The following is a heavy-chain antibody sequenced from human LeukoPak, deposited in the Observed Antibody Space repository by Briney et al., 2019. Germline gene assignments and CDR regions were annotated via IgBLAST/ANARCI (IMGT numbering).Heavy chain of an antibody. J-gene: IGHJ6*02. CDR3: AAVPYLFREALSFYYYGMDV. CDR2: INPNSGGT. V-gene: IGHV1-2*04. Sequence: ASVKVSCKASGYTFTGYYMHWVRQAPGQGLEWMEWINPNSGGTNYAQKFQGWVTMTRDTSISTAYMELSRLRSDDTAVYYCAAVPYLFREALSFYYYGMDVWGQGTTVTVSS. D-gene: IGHD6-19*01. CDR1: GYTFTGYY.